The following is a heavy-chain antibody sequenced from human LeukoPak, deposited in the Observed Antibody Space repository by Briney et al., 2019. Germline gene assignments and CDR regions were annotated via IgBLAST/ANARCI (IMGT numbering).Heavy chain of an antibody. CDR1: GFTFSSYS. CDR3: ARNGEFYSSSSPQDY. V-gene: IGHV3-21*01. J-gene: IGHJ4*02. CDR2: ISSSSSYI. Sequence: GGSLRLSCAASGFTFSSYSMNWVRQAPGKGLEWVSSISSSSSYIYYADSVKGRFTISRDNAKNSLYLQKNSLRAEDTAVYYCARNGEFYSSSSPQDYWGQGTLVTVSS. D-gene: IGHD6-6*01.